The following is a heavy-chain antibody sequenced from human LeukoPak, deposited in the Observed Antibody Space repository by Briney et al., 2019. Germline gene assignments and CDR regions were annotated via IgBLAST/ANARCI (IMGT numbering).Heavy chain of an antibody. J-gene: IGHJ4*02. CDR1: RFTFSGYG. Sequence: PGTSLRLSCAASRFTFSGYGMHWVRQAPGKGLEWVAVIWYDGSKKYYADSVKGRFTISRDNSKNTLYLQMHSLRAEDTAVYYCAKVTPPRGIIVPFDYWGQGTLVTVS. D-gene: IGHD2/OR15-2a*01. CDR2: IWYDGSKK. CDR3: AKVTPPRGIIVPFDY. V-gene: IGHV3-33*06.